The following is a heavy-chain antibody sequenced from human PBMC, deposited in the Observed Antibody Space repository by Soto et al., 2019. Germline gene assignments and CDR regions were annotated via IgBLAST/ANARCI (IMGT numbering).Heavy chain of an antibody. CDR1: GGSISRSPYS. Sequence: QLHLQESGPGLVKPSETLSLSCIVSGGSISRSPYSWAWLRQPPGQGLEWIGTIFYSGNIYYSASLQSRVSISVEPSKDQFSLKVRSVTAADTAVYYCARHAAARRADVVAFQVWGQGTPVTVSS. J-gene: IGHJ3*01. D-gene: IGHD5-18*01. V-gene: IGHV4-39*01. CDR2: IFYSGNI. CDR3: ARHAAARRADVVAFQV.